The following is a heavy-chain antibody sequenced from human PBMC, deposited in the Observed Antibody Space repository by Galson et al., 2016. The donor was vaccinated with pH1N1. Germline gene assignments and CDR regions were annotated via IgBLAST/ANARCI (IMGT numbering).Heavy chain of an antibody. V-gene: IGHV3-64*01. Sequence: SLRLSCAASGFTFSNHAMHWVRQAPGKGLEYVAGISSYGGSPQYANSVKDRFIISRVNTKNTLYLQMGSLRFEDMAVYYCARSLNYDSWSGYSDYSMDVWGQGTTVTVSS. CDR2: ISSYGGSP. CDR1: GFTFSNHA. D-gene: IGHD3-3*01. CDR3: ARSLNYDSWSGYSDYSMDV. J-gene: IGHJ6*02.